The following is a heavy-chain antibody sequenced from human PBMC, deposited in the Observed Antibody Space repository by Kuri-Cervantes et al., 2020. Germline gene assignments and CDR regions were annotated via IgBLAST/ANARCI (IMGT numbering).Heavy chain of an antibody. J-gene: IGHJ4*02. CDR2: ISGSSGST. CDR3: AKVVGDSSGSWFDY. D-gene: IGHD3-22*01. V-gene: IGHV3-23*01. CDR1: GFTFSSYA. Sequence: GGSLRLSCAASGFTFSSYAMSWVRQAPGKGLEWVSAISGSSGSTYYADSVKGRFTISRDNSKNTLYLQMNSLRAEDTAVYYCAKVVGDSSGSWFDYWGQGTLVTVSS.